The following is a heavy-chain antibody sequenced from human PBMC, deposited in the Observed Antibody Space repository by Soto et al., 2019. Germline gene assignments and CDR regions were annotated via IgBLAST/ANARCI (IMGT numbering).Heavy chain of an antibody. V-gene: IGHV3-66*01. CDR2: IYSGGST. Sequence: EVQLVESGGGLVQPGGSLRLSCAASGFTVSSNYMSWVRQAPGKGLEWVSVIYSGGSTYYADSVKGRFTISRDNSKNTLYLQMNSLRAEDTAVYYCARGNYSSGWYFDSPLDDWGQGTLVTVSS. CDR1: GFTVSSNY. J-gene: IGHJ4*02. D-gene: IGHD6-19*01. CDR3: ARGNYSSGWYFDSPLDD.